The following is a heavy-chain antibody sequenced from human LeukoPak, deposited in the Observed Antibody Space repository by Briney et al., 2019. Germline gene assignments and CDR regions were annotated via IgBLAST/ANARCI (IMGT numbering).Heavy chain of an antibody. CDR1: GGSISSSNW. J-gene: IGHJ4*02. CDR3: ARGSAGDSSGNHDY. D-gene: IGHD3-22*01. CDR2: IYHSGST. V-gene: IGHV4-4*02. Sequence: SGTLSLTCAVSGGSISSSNWWTWLRQPPGKGLEWFGEIYHSGSTNYNPSLKSRVTISVDRSKNQFSLKLSSVTAADTAVYYCARGSAGDSSGNHDYWGQGTLVTVSS.